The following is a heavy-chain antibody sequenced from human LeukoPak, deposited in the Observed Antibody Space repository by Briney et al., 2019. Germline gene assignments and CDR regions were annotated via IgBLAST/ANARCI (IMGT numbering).Heavy chain of an antibody. V-gene: IGHV7-4-1*02. J-gene: IGHJ4*02. Sequence: ASVKVSCKASGYTFTSYAMNWVRQAPGQGLEWMGWISTNTGNPTYAQGFTGRFVFSLDTSVSTAYLQISSLKAEDTAVYYCARDLTPSTYYDFWSGPPSVDYWGQGTLVTVSS. CDR2: ISTNTGNP. D-gene: IGHD3-3*01. CDR3: ARDLTPSTYYDFWSGPPSVDY. CDR1: GYTFTSYA.